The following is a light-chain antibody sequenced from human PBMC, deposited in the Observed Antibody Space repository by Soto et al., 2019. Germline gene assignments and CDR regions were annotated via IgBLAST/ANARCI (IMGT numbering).Light chain of an antibody. CDR2: DVR. J-gene: IGLJ2*01. CDR3: CSYADSFVL. Sequence: QSALTQPRSVSGSPGQSVTISCTGTSSDVGGYNYVSWYQQHPGQAPNLIIYDVRKRPSGVPDRFSGSKSGNTSSLTISGLQAEDEADYYCCSYADSFVLFGGGTKVTVL. V-gene: IGLV2-11*01. CDR1: SSDVGGYNY.